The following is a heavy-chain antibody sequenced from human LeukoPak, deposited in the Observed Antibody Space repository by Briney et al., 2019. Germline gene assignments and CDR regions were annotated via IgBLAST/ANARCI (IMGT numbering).Heavy chain of an antibody. Sequence: SETLSLTCTVSGGSISSSSYYWGWIRQPPGKGLEWIGSIYYSGSTYYNPSLKSRVTISVDTSKNQFSLKLSSVTAADTAVYYCARSLSYYDSGGYYYVPTPFFDYWGQGTLVTVSS. J-gene: IGHJ4*02. CDR3: ARSLSYYDSGGYYYVPTPFFDY. D-gene: IGHD3-22*01. CDR1: GGSISSSSYY. CDR2: IYYSGST. V-gene: IGHV4-39*07.